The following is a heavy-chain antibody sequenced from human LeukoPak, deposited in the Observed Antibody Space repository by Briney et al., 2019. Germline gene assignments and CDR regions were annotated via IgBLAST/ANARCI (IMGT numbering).Heavy chain of an antibody. CDR1: GFTFSTAS. J-gene: IGHJ4*02. Sequence: VGSLRLSCAASGFTFSTASLHWVRQAPGRGLEWASAFDTGFGTYYPDSLKCRFTISRDNSKNTLFLQMNRLRAEDTAVYYCARSSGWWSLDYWGQGTLVTVSS. D-gene: IGHD6-19*01. CDR2: FDTGFGT. V-gene: IGHV3-23*01. CDR3: ARSSGWWSLDY.